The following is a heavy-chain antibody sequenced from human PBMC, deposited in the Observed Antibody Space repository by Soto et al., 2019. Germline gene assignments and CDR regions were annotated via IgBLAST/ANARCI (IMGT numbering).Heavy chain of an antibody. CDR3: AGRDGSSSLGAFDY. CDR2: ISRNGGGT. V-gene: IGHV3-64*01. J-gene: IGHJ4*02. D-gene: IGHD6-6*01. Sequence: GGSLRLSCAASGFTFSSYAMHWVRQAPGKGLEYVSAISRNGGGTYYANSVKGRFTISRDNSKNTLYLQRGGLRAEDMAVYYCAGRDGSSSLGAFDYWGQGTLVTVSS. CDR1: GFTFSSYA.